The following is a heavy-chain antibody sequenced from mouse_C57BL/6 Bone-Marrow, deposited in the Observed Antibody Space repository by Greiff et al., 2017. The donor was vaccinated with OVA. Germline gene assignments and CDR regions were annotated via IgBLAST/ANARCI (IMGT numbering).Heavy chain of an antibody. V-gene: IGHV1-82*01. CDR3: AKIYYNYDWYYAMDY. D-gene: IGHD2-4*01. CDR2: IHPGDGDT. Sequence: QVQLKQPGPELVKPGASVKISCKASGYAFSSSWMNWVKQRPGKGLEWIGRIHPGDGDTSYNGKFKGKATLTVDKSSSTAYMQLSSLTSEYSAVYFCAKIYYNYDWYYAMDYWGQGTSVTVSS. CDR1: GYAFSSSW. J-gene: IGHJ4*01.